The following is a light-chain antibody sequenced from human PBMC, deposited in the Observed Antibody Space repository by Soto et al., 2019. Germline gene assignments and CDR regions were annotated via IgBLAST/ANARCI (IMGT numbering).Light chain of an antibody. J-gene: IGLJ1*01. CDR3: ASYAGSRTYV. Sequence: QSALTQPASVSGSPGQSVTISCSGSDIGNYNLVSWYQHPPGRAPKLLIFEVTMRPSGISDRFSGSKSAPTASLTISGLQAEDEGDYYCASYAGSRTYVFGSGTKVTVL. V-gene: IGLV2-23*02. CDR1: SDIGNYNL. CDR2: EVT.